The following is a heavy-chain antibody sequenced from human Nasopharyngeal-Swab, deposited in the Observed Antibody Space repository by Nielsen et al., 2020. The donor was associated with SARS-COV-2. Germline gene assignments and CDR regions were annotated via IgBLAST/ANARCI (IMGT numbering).Heavy chain of an antibody. D-gene: IGHD2-15*01. Sequence: AEPLRLSCAPSGFTFNNYALHWVRQPPGKGLAWVAGLSDDGSNNYYADSVKGRFTISRDNSQNTLYLRMNSLSALDTAVYYCAREAGYCSGGTCQVAVGSDGFDIWGQGTMVTVSS. CDR1: GFTFNNYA. V-gene: IGHV3-30*04. J-gene: IGHJ3*02. CDR2: LSDDGSNN. CDR3: AREAGYCSGGTCQVAVGSDGFDI.